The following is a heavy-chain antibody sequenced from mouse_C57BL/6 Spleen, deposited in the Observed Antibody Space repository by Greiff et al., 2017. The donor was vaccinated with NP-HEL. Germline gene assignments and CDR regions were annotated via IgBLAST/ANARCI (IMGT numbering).Heavy chain of an antibody. D-gene: IGHD4-1*01. CDR2: ISSGGDYI. V-gene: IGHV5-9-1*02. J-gene: IGHJ1*03. Sequence: DVMLVESGEGLVKPGGSLKLSCAASGFTFSSYAMSWVRQTPEKRLEWVAYISSGGDYIYYADTVKGRFTISRDNARNTLYLQMSSLKSEDTAMYYCTRANWDWYFDVWGTGTTVTVSS. CDR1: GFTFSSYA. CDR3: TRANWDWYFDV.